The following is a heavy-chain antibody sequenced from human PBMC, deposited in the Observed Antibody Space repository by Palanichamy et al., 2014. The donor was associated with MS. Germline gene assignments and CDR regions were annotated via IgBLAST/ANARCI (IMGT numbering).Heavy chain of an antibody. CDR1: GFTFDDYA. J-gene: IGHJ4*02. CDR2: ISWNSGSI. D-gene: IGHD6-6*01. Sequence: EVRLVESGGGLVQPGRSLRLSCAASGFTFDDYAMHWVRQAPGKGLEWVSGISWNSGSIGYADSVKGRFTISRDNAKNSLYLQMNSLRAEDTALYYCAKDQTKYSSYSFDYWGQGTLVTVSS. CDR3: AKDQTKYSSYSFDY. V-gene: IGHV3-9*01.